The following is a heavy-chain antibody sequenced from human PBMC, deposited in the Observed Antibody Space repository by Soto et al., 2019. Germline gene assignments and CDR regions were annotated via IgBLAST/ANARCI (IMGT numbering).Heavy chain of an antibody. V-gene: IGHV1-3*01. CDR3: ARYAEPLPITIFGLSPRYYFDY. CDR1: GYTFTSYA. D-gene: IGHD3-3*01. Sequence: ASVKVSCKASGYTFTSYAMHWVRQAPGQRLEWMGWINAGNGNTKYSQKFQGRVTITRDTSASTAYMELSSLRSEDTAVYYCARYAEPLPITIFGLSPRYYFDYWGQGTLVTVSS. CDR2: INAGNGNT. J-gene: IGHJ4*02.